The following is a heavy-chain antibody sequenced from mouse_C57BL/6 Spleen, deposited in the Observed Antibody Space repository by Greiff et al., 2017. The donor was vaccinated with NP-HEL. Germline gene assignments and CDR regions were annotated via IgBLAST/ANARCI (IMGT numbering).Heavy chain of an antibody. D-gene: IGHD1-1*01. CDR1: GYAFSSSW. Sequence: QVQLKQSGPELVKPGASVKISCKASGYAFSSSWMNWVKQRPGKGLEWIGRIYPGDGDTNYNGKFKGKATLTADKSSSTAYMQLSSLTSEDSAVYFCARRTTVVPDWYFDVWGTGTTVTVSS. J-gene: IGHJ1*03. CDR2: IYPGDGDT. CDR3: ARRTTVVPDWYFDV. V-gene: IGHV1-82*01.